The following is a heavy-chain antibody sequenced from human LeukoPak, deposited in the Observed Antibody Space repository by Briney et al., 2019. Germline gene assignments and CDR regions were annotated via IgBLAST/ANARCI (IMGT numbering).Heavy chain of an antibody. J-gene: IGHJ4*02. CDR1: GFTFSSYG. CDR2: ISYDGNIK. Sequence: GGSLRLSCAASGFTFSSYGMHWVRQAPGKGLEWVAVISYDGNIKHYADLVKGRFTISRDNAKNTLYLQMNSLRTEDTAVYYCAKELVDGYDFDYWGQGTLVTVSS. V-gene: IGHV3-30*18. CDR3: AKELVDGYDFDY. D-gene: IGHD5-24*01.